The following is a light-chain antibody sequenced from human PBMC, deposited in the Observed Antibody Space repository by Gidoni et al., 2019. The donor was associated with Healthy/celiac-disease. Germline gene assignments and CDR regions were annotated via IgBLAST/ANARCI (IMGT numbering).Light chain of an antibody. CDR1: QGLSSY. Sequence: AIRMTQSPSSFSASTGDRVTITCRASQGLSSYLAWYQQKPEDATKLLIYAASTLQSGVPSRFSGSGSGTDFTLTISCLQSEDFATYYCQQYYSYPYTFXQXTKLEIK. CDR2: AAS. V-gene: IGKV1-8*01. J-gene: IGKJ2*01. CDR3: QQYYSYPYT.